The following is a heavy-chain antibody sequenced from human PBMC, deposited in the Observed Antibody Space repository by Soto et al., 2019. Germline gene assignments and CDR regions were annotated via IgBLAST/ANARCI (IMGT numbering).Heavy chain of an antibody. CDR2: IDNTGTT. V-gene: IGHV4-59*01. CDR1: GGSLGGSY. J-gene: IGHJ5*02. D-gene: IGHD4-17*01. Sequence: PSETLSLTCSVSGGSLGGSYWNWIRRPPGKGLEWIGYIDNTGTTNYNPSLKTRLTMSLDTSKNQFSLKLNSVTAADTAVYYCARANYGRFHNSFDTCGKGTLGSVSS. CDR3: ARANYGRFHNSFDT.